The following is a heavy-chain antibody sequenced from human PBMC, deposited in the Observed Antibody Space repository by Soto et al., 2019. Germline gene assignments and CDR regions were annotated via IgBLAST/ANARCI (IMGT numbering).Heavy chain of an antibody. J-gene: IGHJ4*02. Sequence: ASVKVSCKASGYTFTSYGISCVRQAPGQVLEWMGWISAYNGNTNYAQKLQGRVTMTTDTSTSTAYMELRSLRSDDTAVYYCARDLGPPRVSSGWFFDYWGQGTLVTVSS. V-gene: IGHV1-18*01. CDR1: GYTFTSYG. CDR3: ARDLGPPRVSSGWFFDY. CDR2: ISAYNGNT. D-gene: IGHD6-19*01.